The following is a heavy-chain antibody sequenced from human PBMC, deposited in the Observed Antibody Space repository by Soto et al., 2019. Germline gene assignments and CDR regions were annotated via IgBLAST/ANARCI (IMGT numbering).Heavy chain of an antibody. CDR2: ISPNGAAT. V-gene: IGHV3-64D*06. CDR3: VKLTDY. J-gene: IGHJ4*02. D-gene: IGHD3-9*01. Sequence: PGGSLRLSCSASGFKFSTYDVHWVRQAPAKGLEFVAGISPNGAATYYADSVKGRSTISRDNSKNTLYLQMSSLTPDDTAVYYCVKLTDYWGQGTLVTVSS. CDR1: GFKFSTYD.